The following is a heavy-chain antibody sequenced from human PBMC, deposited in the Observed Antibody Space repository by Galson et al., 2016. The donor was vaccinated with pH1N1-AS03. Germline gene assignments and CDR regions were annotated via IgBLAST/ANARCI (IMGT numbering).Heavy chain of an antibody. Sequence: SVKVSCKASGGTLSSYTINWVRQAPGQGLEWMGRINPMVGLADYAQKLQDRVTITAAKSTSTGYMELGSLRSEDTAVYYCARVSGEDGRGGYKGASARDAWGQGTTVTVSS. J-gene: IGHJ6*02. CDR2: INPMVGLA. CDR3: ARVSGEDGRGGYKGASARDA. D-gene: IGHD5-24*01. CDR1: GGTLSSYT. V-gene: IGHV1-69*02.